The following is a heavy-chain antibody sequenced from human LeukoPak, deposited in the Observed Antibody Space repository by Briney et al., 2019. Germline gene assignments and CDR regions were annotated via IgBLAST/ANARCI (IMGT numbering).Heavy chain of an antibody. J-gene: IGHJ4*02. CDR3: ARDWWGSAGRDDY. CDR1: GYTFTGYY. CDR2: INPNSGGT. Sequence: EASVKVSCKASGYTFTGYYMHWVRQAPGQGLEWMGWINPNSGGTNYAQKFQGRVNMTRNTSISTAYMELSSLRSDDTAVYYCARDWWGSAGRDDYWGQGTLVTVSS. V-gene: IGHV1-2*02. D-gene: IGHD2-15*01.